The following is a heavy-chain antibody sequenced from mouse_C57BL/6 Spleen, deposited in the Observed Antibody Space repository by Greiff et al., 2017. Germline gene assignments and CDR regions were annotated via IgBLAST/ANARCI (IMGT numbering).Heavy chain of an antibody. Sequence: VQLQQSGAELARPGASVKMSCKASGYTFTSYTMHWVKQRPGQGLEWIGYINPSSGYTKYNQKFKDKATLTADKSSSTAYMQLSSLTSEDSAVYYCALYYSNPYAMDYWGQGTSVTVSS. J-gene: IGHJ4*01. CDR3: ALYYSNPYAMDY. V-gene: IGHV1-4*01. CDR1: GYTFTSYT. D-gene: IGHD2-5*01. CDR2: INPSSGYT.